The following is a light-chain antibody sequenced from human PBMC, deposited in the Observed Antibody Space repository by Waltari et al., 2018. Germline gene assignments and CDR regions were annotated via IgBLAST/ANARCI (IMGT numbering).Light chain of an antibody. CDR1: CSDVGGYNY. V-gene: IGLV2-14*01. CDR3: SSYASSSTPYV. Sequence: QSALTQPASVSGSPGQSITIPCTGTCSDVGGYNYVSWYQQRPGKAPKLMIYDVSKRPSGVSNRLSGSKSGNTASLTIAGLHADDEADYYCSSYASSSTPYVFGTGTKVTVL. CDR2: DVS. J-gene: IGLJ1*01.